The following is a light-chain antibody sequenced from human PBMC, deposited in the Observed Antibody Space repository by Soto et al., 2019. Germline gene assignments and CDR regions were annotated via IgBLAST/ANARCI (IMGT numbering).Light chain of an antibody. V-gene: IGLV1-44*01. CDR1: SSNIEGNT. J-gene: IGLJ7*01. Sequence: QSALTQPPSLSGTPGQSVTISCSGSSSNIEGNTAHWYQHLPGTAPKLLIYIDHNRPSGIPDRFSGSKSGTSASLAISGLQSEDEADYYCATWDDDLSAAVFGGGTQLTVL. CDR3: ATWDDDLSAAV. CDR2: IDH.